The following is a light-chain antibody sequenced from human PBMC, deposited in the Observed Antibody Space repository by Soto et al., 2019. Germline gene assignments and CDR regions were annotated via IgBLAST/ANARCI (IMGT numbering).Light chain of an antibody. CDR2: LAS. CDR3: HQRQSWPRT. J-gene: IGKJ1*01. CDR1: QAVNTR. V-gene: IGKV3-11*01. Sequence: EFVLTQSPGTLSLSPGDRVTLSCRASQAVNTRLAWYQHKPGQAPRLLIYLASNRAAGVPARFSGSGSGTDFTLTISDVEPEDFAVYYCHQRQSWPRTFGQGTKVDIK.